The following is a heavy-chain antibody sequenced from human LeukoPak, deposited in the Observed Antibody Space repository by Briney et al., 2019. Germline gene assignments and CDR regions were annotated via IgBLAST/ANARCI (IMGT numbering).Heavy chain of an antibody. CDR1: GGSFSGYY. CDR2: INHSGST. V-gene: IGHV4-34*01. D-gene: IGHD4-17*01. CDR3: AILTLADGDYFSPLNRFDP. J-gene: IGHJ5*02. Sequence: PSETLSLTCAVYGGSFSGYYWSWIRQRPGKGLEWIGEINHSGSTNYNPSLKSRVTISVDTSKNQFSLKLSSVTAADTAVYYCAILTLADGDYFSPLNRFDPWGQGTLVTVSS.